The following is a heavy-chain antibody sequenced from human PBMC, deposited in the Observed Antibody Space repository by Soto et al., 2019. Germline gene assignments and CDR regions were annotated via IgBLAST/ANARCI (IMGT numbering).Heavy chain of an antibody. CDR3: ARDKGLCSSASCPNKIYHFAMDV. Sequence: DVQLVESGGGLAQPGGSLRLSCAASGFAFSMYDMHWVRQVAGKGLEWVSAIGTAGDTLYAGSVKGRFSASRENAKNSLYLQMNSLRAGDTAVYYCARDKGLCSSASCPNKIYHFAMDVWGLGTTVIVSS. CDR1: GFAFSMYD. J-gene: IGHJ6*02. CDR2: IGTAGDT. V-gene: IGHV3-13*01. D-gene: IGHD2-2*01.